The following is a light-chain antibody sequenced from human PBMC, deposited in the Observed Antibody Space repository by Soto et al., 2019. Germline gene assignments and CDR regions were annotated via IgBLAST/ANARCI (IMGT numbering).Light chain of an antibody. J-gene: IGKJ4*01. CDR3: QQYGSSPPLT. CDR1: QSVSSSY. Sequence: ETVLVQFPGTLSLTPGERATLSCRAFQSVSSSYLAWYQQKPGQAPRLLIYGASSRATGIPDRFSGSGSGTDFTLTISRLEPEDFAVYYCQQYGSSPPLTFGGGTKVDNK. CDR2: GAS. V-gene: IGKV3-20*01.